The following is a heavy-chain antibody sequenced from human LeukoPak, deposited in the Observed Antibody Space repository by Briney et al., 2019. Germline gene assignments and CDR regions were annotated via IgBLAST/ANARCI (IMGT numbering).Heavy chain of an antibody. V-gene: IGHV3-73*01. D-gene: IGHD2-2*01. J-gene: IGHJ4*02. CDR1: GFTFSGSA. CDR3: TRRDCDDTSCYDY. Sequence: GGSLKLSCAASGFTFSGSAMHWVRQASGKGLEWVGRIRSKANSYATEYAASVKGRFTISRDDSKNTAYLQMNSLKTEDTAVYYCTRRDCDDTSCYDYRGQGTLVTVSS. CDR2: IRSKANSYAT.